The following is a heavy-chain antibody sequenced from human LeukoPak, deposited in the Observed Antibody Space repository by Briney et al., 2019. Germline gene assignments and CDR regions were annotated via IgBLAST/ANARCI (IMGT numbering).Heavy chain of an antibody. J-gene: IGHJ4*02. V-gene: IGHV3-30*02. CDR2: IRYDGSNK. CDR3: ANLGVRGVTYGWSDY. CDR1: GFTFSSYG. D-gene: IGHD3-10*01. Sequence: PGGSLRLSCAASGFTFSSYGMHWVRQAQGKGLEWVAFIRYDGSNKYYADSVKGRFTISRDNSKNTLYLQMNSLRAEDTAVYYCANLGVRGVTYGWSDYSGQGTLVTVSS.